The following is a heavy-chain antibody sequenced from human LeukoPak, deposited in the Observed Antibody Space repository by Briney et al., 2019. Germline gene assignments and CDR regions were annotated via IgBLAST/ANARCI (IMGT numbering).Heavy chain of an antibody. J-gene: IGHJ6*03. CDR1: GGSISSSSYY. CDR3: ARGPQPRYYYGSGRYYMDV. V-gene: IGHV4-39*07. D-gene: IGHD3-10*01. Sequence: SETLSLTCTVSGGSISSSSYYWGWIRQPPGKGLEWIGVFYYSGSTYYNPSLKSRVTISVGTSKNQFSLKLSSVTAADTAVYYCARGPQPRYYYGSGRYYMDVWGKGTTVTVSS. CDR2: FYYSGST.